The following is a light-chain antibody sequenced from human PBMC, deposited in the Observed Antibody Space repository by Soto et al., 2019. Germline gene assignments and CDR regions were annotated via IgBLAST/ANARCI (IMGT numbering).Light chain of an antibody. CDR1: QSVSSNY. J-gene: IGKJ5*01. Sequence: EIVLTQSPGTLSLSPGERATLSCRASQSVSSNYLAWYQQKPGQAPRLLIYGASSRATGIPDRFSGSGSGTDVTLTISRLEPEDFAVYYCQQYGSSPGITFGQGTRLEIK. V-gene: IGKV3-20*01. CDR2: GAS. CDR3: QQYGSSPGIT.